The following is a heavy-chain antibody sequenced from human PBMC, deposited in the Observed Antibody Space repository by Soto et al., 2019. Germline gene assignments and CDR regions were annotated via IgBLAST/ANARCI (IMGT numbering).Heavy chain of an antibody. J-gene: IGHJ4*02. CDR1: GFIFSGYA. Sequence: QVQLVESGGGVVQPGGSLRLSCAASGFIFSGYAMHWVRQAPGKGLEWVAVISYDGNTQYYADSVKGQFTVSRDNSNNILYVEMNNLRDEDTAMYYCAKETNAYEINFWGQGTLVTVSP. V-gene: IGHV3-30-3*01. CDR3: AKETNAYEINF. D-gene: IGHD3-9*01. CDR2: ISYDGNTQ.